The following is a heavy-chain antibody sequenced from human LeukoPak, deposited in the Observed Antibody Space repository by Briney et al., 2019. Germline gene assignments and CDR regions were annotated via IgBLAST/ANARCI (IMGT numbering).Heavy chain of an antibody. CDR1: GFSFSGFG. CDR3: AKAGDSSGYYYY. V-gene: IGHV3-23*01. Sequence: QPGGSLRLSCAASGFSFSGFGMSWVRQAPGKGLEWVSAISGSGGSTYYADSVKGRFTISRDNSKNTLYLQMNSLRAEDTAVYYCAKAGDSSGYYYYWGQGTLVTVSS. D-gene: IGHD3-22*01. J-gene: IGHJ4*02. CDR2: ISGSGGST.